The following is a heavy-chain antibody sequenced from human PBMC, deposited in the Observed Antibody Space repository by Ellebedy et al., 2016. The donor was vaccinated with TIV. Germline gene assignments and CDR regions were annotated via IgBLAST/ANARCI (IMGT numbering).Heavy chain of an antibody. CDR2: IIAVFGTA. V-gene: IGHV1-69*13. J-gene: IGHJ4*02. D-gene: IGHD3-16*01. Sequence: ASVKVSCKASGYTFTSHGISWVRQAPGQGLEWMGGIIAVFGTANYAQKFQGRVTITADDLPSTAYMELISLESDDTAVYYCARGRSYVPDYFDSWGQGTLVTVSS. CDR1: GYTFTSHG. CDR3: ARGRSYVPDYFDS.